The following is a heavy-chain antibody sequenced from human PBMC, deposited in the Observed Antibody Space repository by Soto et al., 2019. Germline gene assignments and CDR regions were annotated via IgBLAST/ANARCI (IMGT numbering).Heavy chain of an antibody. D-gene: IGHD6-6*01. CDR1: GFTFSSYW. Sequence: AGGSLRLSCAASGFTFSSYWMSWVRQAPGKGLEWVANIKQDGSEKYYVDSVKGRFTISRDNAKNSLYLQMNSLRAEDTAVYYCARDKVEYSSWVKNFDYWGQRTLVTVSS. J-gene: IGHJ4*02. V-gene: IGHV3-7*01. CDR2: IKQDGSEK. CDR3: ARDKVEYSSWVKNFDY.